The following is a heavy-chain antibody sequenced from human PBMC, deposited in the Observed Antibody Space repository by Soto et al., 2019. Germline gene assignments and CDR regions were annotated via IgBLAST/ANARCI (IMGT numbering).Heavy chain of an antibody. Sequence: ASVKVSCKASGYTFTSYGISWVRQAPGQGLEWMGWISAYNGNTNYAQKLQGRVTMTTDTSTSTAYMGLRSLRSDDTAVYYCARTIQDLDTVAGIRDFDYWGQGTLVTDAS. D-gene: IGHD6-19*01. CDR3: ARTIQDLDTVAGIRDFDY. J-gene: IGHJ4*02. CDR2: ISAYNGNT. CDR1: GYTFTSYG. V-gene: IGHV1-18*01.